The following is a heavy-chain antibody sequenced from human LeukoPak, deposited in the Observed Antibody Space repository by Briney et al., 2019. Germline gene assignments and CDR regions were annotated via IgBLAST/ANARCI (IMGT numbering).Heavy chain of an antibody. CDR1: GGSFSGYY. Sequence: PSETLSLTCAVYGGSFSGYYWSWIRQPPGKGLEWIGEINHSGSTNYNPSLKSRVTISVDTSRNQFSLKLSSVTAADTAVYYCARRGGHYRYKNLGWFDPWGQGTLVTVSS. J-gene: IGHJ5*02. V-gene: IGHV4-34*01. CDR2: INHSGST. CDR3: ARRGGHYRYKNLGWFDP. D-gene: IGHD3-16*02.